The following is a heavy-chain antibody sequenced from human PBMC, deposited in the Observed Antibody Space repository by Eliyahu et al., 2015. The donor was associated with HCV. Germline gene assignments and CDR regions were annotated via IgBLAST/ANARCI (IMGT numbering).Heavy chain of an antibody. Sequence: QVQLVESGGGVVQPGESAPWXGPHSSSSPATTXTQWLPPSPAKRLEWVALILHDGSNKYYSASVQGRFTISRDNSKNILYLHVNSLRGEDTAVYYCARDRDSTGFYLDYWGQGTLVTVPS. V-gene: IGHV3-30*04. CDR3: ARDRDSTGFYLDY. CDR2: ILHDGSNK. J-gene: IGHJ4*01. CDR1: SSSPATTX. D-gene: IGHD3-22*01.